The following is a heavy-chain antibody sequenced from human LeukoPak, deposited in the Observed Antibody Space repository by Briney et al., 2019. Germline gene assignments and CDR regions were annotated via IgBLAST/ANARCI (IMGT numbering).Heavy chain of an antibody. D-gene: IGHD3-10*01. V-gene: IGHV4-59*01. CDR1: GGSIGSYY. J-gene: IGHJ3*02. CDR3: AGAAESRQAFDI. Sequence: SETLSLTCTVSGGSIGSYYWSWIRQPPGKGLEWIGYIYYSGSTNYNPSLKSRVTISVDTSKSQFSLKLSSVTAADTAVYYCAGAAESRQAFDIWGQGTMVTVSS. CDR2: IYYSGST.